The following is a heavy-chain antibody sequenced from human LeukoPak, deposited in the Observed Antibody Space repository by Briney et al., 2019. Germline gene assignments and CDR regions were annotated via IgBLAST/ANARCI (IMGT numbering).Heavy chain of an antibody. V-gene: IGHV4-39*01. J-gene: IGHJ3*02. Sequence: SETLSLTCTVSGGSISRSGYYWGWIRQPPGKGLEWIGSIYYSGSTYYNPSLKSRVTISVDTSKDQFSLKLSSVTAADTAVYYCARHCHDFWSGYSHDAFDIWGQGTMVTVSS. D-gene: IGHD3-3*01. CDR3: ARHCHDFWSGYSHDAFDI. CDR1: GGSISRSGYY. CDR2: IYYSGST.